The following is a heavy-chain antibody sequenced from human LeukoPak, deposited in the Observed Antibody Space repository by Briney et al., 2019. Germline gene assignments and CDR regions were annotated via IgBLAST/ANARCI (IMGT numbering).Heavy chain of an antibody. Sequence: GGSLRLSCAASGFPFTPYTMNWIRQAPGKGLXWVASMSTSGTYTYYADSVKGRFTVSRDNAKNSLYLQMNSLRAEDTAVYYCAREGSSEEFDYWGQGTLVTVSS. D-gene: IGHD6-19*01. CDR2: MSTSGTYT. V-gene: IGHV3-21*01. J-gene: IGHJ4*02. CDR1: GFPFTPYT. CDR3: AREGSSEEFDY.